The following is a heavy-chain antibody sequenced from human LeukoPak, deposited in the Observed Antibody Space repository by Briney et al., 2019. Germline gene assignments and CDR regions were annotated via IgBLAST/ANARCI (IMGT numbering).Heavy chain of an antibody. CDR1: GFTFSSYA. Sequence: GGSPRLSCAASGFTFSSYAMSWVRQAPGKGLEWVSAISGSGGSTYYADSVKGRFTISRDNSKNTLYLQMNSLRAEDTAVYYCAKDRHPTWATVNGMDVWGQGTAVTVSS. D-gene: IGHD2-21*02. CDR2: ISGSGGST. J-gene: IGHJ6*02. V-gene: IGHV3-23*01. CDR3: AKDRHPTWATVNGMDV.